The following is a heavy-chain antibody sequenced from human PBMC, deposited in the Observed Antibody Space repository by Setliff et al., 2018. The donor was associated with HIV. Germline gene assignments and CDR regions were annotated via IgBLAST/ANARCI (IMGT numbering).Heavy chain of an antibody. J-gene: IGHJ4*01. CDR2: ISAAGTI. V-gene: IGHV4-4*07. CDR3: ARDEGRATGSWWDQSASWYLDY. CDR1: GGSISGYY. D-gene: IGHD6-13*01. Sequence: SETLSLTCTVSGGSISGYYWSWIRQPAGKRLEFIGRISAAGTINYNPSLRSRVTLSVDTSENQFSLTVNSVTAADTAMYFCARDEGRATGSWWDQSASWYLDYWGHGILVTVS.